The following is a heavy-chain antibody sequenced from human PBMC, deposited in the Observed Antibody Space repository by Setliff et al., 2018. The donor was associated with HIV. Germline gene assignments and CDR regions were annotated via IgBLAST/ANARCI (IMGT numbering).Heavy chain of an antibody. CDR3: ARVQWDLLYVPDAFDI. J-gene: IGHJ3*02. D-gene: IGHD1-26*01. CDR1: GGSMNSHY. CDR2: IYYSVST. V-gene: IGHV4-59*11. Sequence: SETLSLTCTVSGGSMNSHYWSWIRQSPGRGLEWIGYIYYSVSTNYNPSLKSRVTISVDTSKNQFSLQLSSVTAADTAVYYCARVQWDLLYVPDAFDIWGQGIMVTVSS.